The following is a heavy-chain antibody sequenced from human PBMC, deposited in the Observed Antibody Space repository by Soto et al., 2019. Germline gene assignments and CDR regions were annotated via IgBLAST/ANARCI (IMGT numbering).Heavy chain of an antibody. J-gene: IGHJ4*02. Sequence: QVQLVESGGGVVQPGRSLSLSCAAYGFTFSNYGMHWVRQGPGKGLEWVAAIWFDRSTTYYRDSVKGRFTISRDNSKNTLDLQMNSLRVDDTAVYYCAKDVDFSTGDPSRTFDSWGQGTLVTVSS. CDR3: AKDVDFSTGDPSRTFDS. CDR2: IWFDRSTT. CDR1: GFTFSNYG. V-gene: IGHV3-33*06. D-gene: IGHD3-3*01.